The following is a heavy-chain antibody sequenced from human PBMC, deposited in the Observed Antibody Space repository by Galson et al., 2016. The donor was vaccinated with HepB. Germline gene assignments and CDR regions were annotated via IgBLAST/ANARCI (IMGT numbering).Heavy chain of an antibody. CDR1: GFSFPSYD. V-gene: IGHV3-30*04. CDR2: ISYDGGSK. Sequence: SLRLSCAASGFSFPSYDMNWVRQAPGKGLEWVSTISYDGGSKYYADSVKGRFTISRDNSKNTLYLQMNSLRAEDTAVYYCARDGVDITWLKGLSNFYYMDVWGKGTTVTVSS. CDR3: ARDGVDITWLKGLSNFYYMDV. D-gene: IGHD5-12*01. J-gene: IGHJ6*03.